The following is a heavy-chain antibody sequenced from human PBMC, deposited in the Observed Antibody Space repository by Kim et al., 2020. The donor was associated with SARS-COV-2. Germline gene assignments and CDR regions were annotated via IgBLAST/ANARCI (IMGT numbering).Heavy chain of an antibody. V-gene: IGHV3-33*06. D-gene: IGHD2-15*01. CDR1: GFTFSSYA. J-gene: IGHJ6*02. Sequence: GGSLRLSCAASGFTFSSYAMHWVRQAPGKGLEWVAVIWYDGSNKYYADSVKGRFTISRDNSKNTLYLQMNSLRAEDTAVYYCAKDLWDCSGGSCYSEGGYYYYYGMDVWGQGTTVTVSS. CDR2: IWYDGSNK. CDR3: AKDLWDCSGGSCYSEGGYYYYYGMDV.